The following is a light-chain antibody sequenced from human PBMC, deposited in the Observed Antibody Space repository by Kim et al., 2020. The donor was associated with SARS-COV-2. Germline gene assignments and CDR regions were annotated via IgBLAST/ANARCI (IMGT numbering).Light chain of an antibody. CDR3: QQYSSSPAT. J-gene: IGKJ1*01. V-gene: IGKV3-20*01. CDR2: GAS. CDR1: QSVSRNY. Sequence: SPGERATPSCSASQSVSRNYLAWYQQKPGQAPRLLIYGASSRATGIPDRFSGSGSGTDFTLTITRLEPEDFAVYYCQQYSSSPATFGQGTKVDIK.